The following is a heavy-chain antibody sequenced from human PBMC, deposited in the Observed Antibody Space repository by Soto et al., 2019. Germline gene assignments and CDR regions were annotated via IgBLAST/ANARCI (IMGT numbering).Heavy chain of an antibody. J-gene: IGHJ3*02. CDR1: GGSFRGYY. CDR2: TNHSGST. Sequence: SETLSLTCGVYGGSFRGYYWSWIRQPPGKGLEWIGETNHSGSTNYNPSLKSRVTISVDTSKNQFSLKLSPVTAADTAVYYCARAPRITIIVGSGAHRGHFDIWGQGTMVT. D-gene: IGHD3-22*01. CDR3: ARAPRITIIVGSGAHRGHFDI. V-gene: IGHV4-34*01.